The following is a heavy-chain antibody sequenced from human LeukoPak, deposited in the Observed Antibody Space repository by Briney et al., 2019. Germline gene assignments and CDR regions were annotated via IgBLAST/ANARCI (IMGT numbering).Heavy chain of an antibody. CDR2: IYYSGST. J-gene: IGHJ6*03. CDR1: GGSISSYY. V-gene: IGHV4-59*01. Sequence: WGTLSLTCTVSGGSISSYYWSWIRQPPGKGLEWIGYIYYSGSTNYNPSLKSRVTISVDTSKNQFSLKLSSVTAADTAVYYCASLYYYDFWSGYYTYMDVWGKGTTVTVSS. CDR3: ASLYYYDFWSGYYTYMDV. D-gene: IGHD3-3*01.